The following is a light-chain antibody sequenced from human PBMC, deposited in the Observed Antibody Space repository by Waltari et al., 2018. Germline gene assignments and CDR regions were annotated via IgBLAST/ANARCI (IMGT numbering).Light chain of an antibody. CDR1: QSVSRT. CDR2: GSS. J-gene: IGKJ1*01. V-gene: IGKV3-20*01. CDR3: QHYERLPVT. Sequence: EIVLTQSPGTLSLSPGERATLSCRASQSVSRTLAWYQQEPGQAPRHLIYGSSTRATGIPDRFSGSGSGTDFSLTISRLEPEDFAVYYCQHYERLPVTFGQGTKVEIK.